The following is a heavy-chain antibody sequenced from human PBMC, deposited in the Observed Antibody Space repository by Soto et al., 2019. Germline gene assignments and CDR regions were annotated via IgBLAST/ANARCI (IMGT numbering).Heavy chain of an antibody. D-gene: IGHD2-2*01. V-gene: IGHV4-31*03. J-gene: IGHJ4*02. Sequence: SETLSLTCTVSGGSISSGGYYWSWIRQHPGKGLEWIGYIYYSGSTYYNPSLKSRVTISVDTSKNQFSLKLSSVTAADTAVYYCARGEYCSSTSCYPFDYWGQGTLVTVSS. CDR2: IYYSGST. CDR3: ARGEYCSSTSCYPFDY. CDR1: GGSISSGGYY.